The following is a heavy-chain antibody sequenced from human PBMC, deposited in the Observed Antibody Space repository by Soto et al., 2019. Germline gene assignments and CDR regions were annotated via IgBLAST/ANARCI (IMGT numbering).Heavy chain of an antibody. CDR2: IHPGNSYI. D-gene: IGHD2-15*01. Sequence: GESLKISCKTSGYTFNNYWITWVRQMPGRGLEWMGRIHPGNSYINYSPSFQGHVTNSADKSISTAYLQWNSLEASDTAIYYCARHLEGYCLLGVRFPPPLGYWGQGILVTVSS. CDR1: GYTFNNYW. V-gene: IGHV5-10-1*01. J-gene: IGHJ4*02. CDR3: ARHLEGYCLLGVRFPPPLGY.